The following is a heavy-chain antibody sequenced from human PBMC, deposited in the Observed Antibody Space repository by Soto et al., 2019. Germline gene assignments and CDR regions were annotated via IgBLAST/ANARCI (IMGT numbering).Heavy chain of an antibody. CDR1: GYTFTSYD. CDR3: ARGINYYDSGDEAFDI. V-gene: IGHV1-8*01. J-gene: IGHJ3*02. D-gene: IGHD3-10*01. CDR2: MNPNSGNT. Sequence: QVQLVQSGAEVKKPGASVKVSCKASGYTFTSYDINWVRQATGQGLEWMGWMNPNSGNTGYAQKFQGRVTMTRNTSISTAYMALSSLRSEDTAVYYCARGINYYDSGDEAFDIWGQGTMVTVSS.